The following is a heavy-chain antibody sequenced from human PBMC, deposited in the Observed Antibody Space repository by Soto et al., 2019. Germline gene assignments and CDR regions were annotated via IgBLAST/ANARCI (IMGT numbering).Heavy chain of an antibody. CDR1: GYTFTSYG. CDR2: ISAYNGNT. Sequence: GASVKVSCKASGYTFTSYGISWVRKAPGQGLEWMGWISAYNGNTNYAQKLQGRVTMTTDTSTSTAYMELRSLRSDDTAVYYCARSIGYYYGSGSYLWFDPWGQGTLVTVSS. CDR3: ARSIGYYYGSGSYLWFDP. D-gene: IGHD3-10*01. J-gene: IGHJ5*02. V-gene: IGHV1-18*01.